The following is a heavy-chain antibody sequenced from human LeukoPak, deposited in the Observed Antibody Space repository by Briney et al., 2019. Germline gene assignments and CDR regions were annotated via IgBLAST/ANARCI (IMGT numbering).Heavy chain of an antibody. V-gene: IGHV1-2*02. Sequence: ASVKVSCKASGYTFTGYYMHWVRQAPGQGLEWMGWINPNSGGTNYAQKFQGRVTMTRDTSISTAYMELSRLRSDDTDVYYCARGITIFGVLLYHYMDVWGKGTMVTVSS. D-gene: IGHD3-3*01. J-gene: IGHJ6*03. CDR2: INPNSGGT. CDR1: GYTFTGYY. CDR3: ARGITIFGVLLYHYMDV.